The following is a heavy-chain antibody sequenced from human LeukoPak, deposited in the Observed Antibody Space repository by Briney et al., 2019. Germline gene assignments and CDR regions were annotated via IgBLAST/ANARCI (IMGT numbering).Heavy chain of an antibody. Sequence: GGSLRLSCAASGFTFSSYGMSWVRQAPGKGLEWVSAISGSGGSTYYADSVKGRFTISRDNSKNTLYLQMNSLRAEDTAVYYCAKDYTYYYDSSGYYVRQAAFDIWGQGTMVTVSS. V-gene: IGHV3-23*01. CDR1: GFTFSSYG. CDR2: ISGSGGST. CDR3: AKDYTYYYDSSGYYVRQAAFDI. D-gene: IGHD3-22*01. J-gene: IGHJ3*02.